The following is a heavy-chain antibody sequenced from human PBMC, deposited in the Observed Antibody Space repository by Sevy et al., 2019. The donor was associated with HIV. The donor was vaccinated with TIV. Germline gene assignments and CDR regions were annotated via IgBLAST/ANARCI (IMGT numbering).Heavy chain of an antibody. CDR2: IYNVGDT. V-gene: IGHV4-59*01. J-gene: IGHJ5*02. CDR3: ARRVPALAGNWFDP. Sequence: SETLSLTCTVSGGSISGYYWSWIRQSPGKGLEWIGYIYNVGDTRYNPSLKSRVTISRATSKNQFSLHLNSVTAADTAVYYCARRVPALAGNWFDPWGQGTLVTVSS. CDR1: GGSISGYY.